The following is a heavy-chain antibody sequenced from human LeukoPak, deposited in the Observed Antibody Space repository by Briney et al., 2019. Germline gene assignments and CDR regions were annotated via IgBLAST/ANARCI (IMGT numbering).Heavy chain of an antibody. V-gene: IGHV3-23*01. J-gene: IGHJ6*04. Sequence: GGSLRLSCAASGFTFSSYGMSWVRQAPGKGLEWVSGISGSGGSTYYADSVKGRFTISRDNSKNTLYLQMNSLRAEDTAVYYCGRAAGRVDVWGKGTTVTISS. CDR3: GRAAGRVDV. CDR2: ISGSGGST. CDR1: GFTFSSYG.